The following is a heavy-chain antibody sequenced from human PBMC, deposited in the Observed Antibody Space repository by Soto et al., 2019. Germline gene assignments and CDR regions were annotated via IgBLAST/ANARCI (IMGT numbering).Heavy chain of an antibody. D-gene: IGHD4-17*01. J-gene: IGHJ4*02. V-gene: IGHV4-31*03. CDR1: GGSISSGDYY. CDR3: ARLWATETTIVSQYFEY. CDR2: ISHSGST. Sequence: PSETLSLTCTVSGGSISSGDYYWSWIRQHPGKGLECIGYISHSGSTYYNPSLRSRVTISSDTSKNQFSLELSSVTAADTAVYYCARLWATETTIVSQYFEYWGQGILVTVSS.